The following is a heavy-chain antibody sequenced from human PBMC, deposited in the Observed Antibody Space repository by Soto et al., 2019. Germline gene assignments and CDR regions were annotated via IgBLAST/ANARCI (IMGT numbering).Heavy chain of an antibody. Sequence: TGGSLRLSCAASGFTFSSYAMHWVRQAPGKGLEWVAVISYDGSNKYYADSVKGRFTISRDNSKNTLYLQMNSLRAEDTAVYYCAGQYYYYYYGMDVWGQGTTVTVSS. J-gene: IGHJ6*02. CDR2: ISYDGSNK. V-gene: IGHV3-30-3*01. CDR3: AGQYYYYYYGMDV. CDR1: GFTFSSYA.